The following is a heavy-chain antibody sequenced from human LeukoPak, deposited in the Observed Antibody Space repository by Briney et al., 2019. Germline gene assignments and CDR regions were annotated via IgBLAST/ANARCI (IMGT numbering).Heavy chain of an antibody. D-gene: IGHD3-22*01. CDR2: ISGSGGST. Sequence: PGGSLRLSCAASGFTFSSYAMSWVRQAPGKGLECVSAISGSGGSTYYADSVKGRFTISRDNAKNSLYLQMNSLRAEDTAVYYCARDYYDSSGYYIRGDYWGQGTLVTVSS. CDR3: ARDYYDSSGYYIRGDY. V-gene: IGHV3-23*01. J-gene: IGHJ4*02. CDR1: GFTFSSYA.